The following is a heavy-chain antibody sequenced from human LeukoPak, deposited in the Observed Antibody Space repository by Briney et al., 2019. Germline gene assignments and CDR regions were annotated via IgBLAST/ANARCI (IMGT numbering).Heavy chain of an antibody. CDR3: ARDGDYADFPFDY. Sequence: GGSLRLSCVGSGFTFSLYDMNWVRQTPGKGLEWVSEITSGSSIQHYADSVKGRFTLSRDDAKNTLILQMSSLRSEDTAVYFCARDGDYADFPFDYWGQGTLVTVSS. D-gene: IGHD4-17*01. CDR1: GFTFSLYD. CDR2: ITSGSSIQ. J-gene: IGHJ4*02. V-gene: IGHV3-48*03.